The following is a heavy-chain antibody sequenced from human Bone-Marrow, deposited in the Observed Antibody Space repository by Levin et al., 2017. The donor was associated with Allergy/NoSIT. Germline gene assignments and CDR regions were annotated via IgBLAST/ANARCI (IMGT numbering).Heavy chain of an antibody. D-gene: IGHD2-21*02. Sequence: GESLKISCAASGFTFSSYAMHWVRQAPGKGLEWVAVISYDGSNKYYADSVKGRFTISRDNSKNTLYLQMNSLRAEDTAVYYCARKANCGGDCYYDYWGQGTLVTVSS. J-gene: IGHJ4*02. CDR2: ISYDGSNK. CDR1: GFTFSSYA. CDR3: ARKANCGGDCYYDY. V-gene: IGHV3-30-3*01.